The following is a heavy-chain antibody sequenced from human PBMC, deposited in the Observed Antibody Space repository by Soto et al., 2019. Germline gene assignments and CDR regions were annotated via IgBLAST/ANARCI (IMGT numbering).Heavy chain of an antibody. CDR1: GGTFSSYA. CDR2: IIPIFGTA. Sequence: ASVKVSCKASGGTFSSYAISWVRQATGQGLEWMGGIIPIFGTANYAQKFQGRVTITADESTSTAYMELSSLRSEDTAVYYCAREASYGSGDYWGQGTLVTVSS. J-gene: IGHJ4*02. V-gene: IGHV1-69*13. CDR3: AREASYGSGDY. D-gene: IGHD3-10*01.